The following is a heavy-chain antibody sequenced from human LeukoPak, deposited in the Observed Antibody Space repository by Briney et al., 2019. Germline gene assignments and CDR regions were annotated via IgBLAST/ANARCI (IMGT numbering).Heavy chain of an antibody. Sequence: PGGSLRLSCAASGFTFSNYGMSWVRQAPGEGLQWVSGISAGGGTTYYADSVKGRFTISRDKSQSTLYLQMNSLRAEDTAVYYCAKDRDGGSNTRAKGFDCWGQGTLVTVSS. CDR3: AKDRDGGSNTRAKGFDC. CDR1: GFTFSNYG. CDR2: ISAGGGTT. J-gene: IGHJ4*02. D-gene: IGHD3-16*01. V-gene: IGHV3-23*01.